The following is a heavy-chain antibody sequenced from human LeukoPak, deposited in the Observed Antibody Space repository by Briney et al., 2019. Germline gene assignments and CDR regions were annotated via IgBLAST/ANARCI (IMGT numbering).Heavy chain of an antibody. CDR2: ISFDGRNK. J-gene: IGHJ4*02. D-gene: IGHD5-18*01. CDR3: AKEKYRGYSYGSGDY. Sequence: PGGSLRLSCAASGFTFSSYGMHWVRQAPGKGLEWVVVISFDGRNKYFADSVKGRFTISRDNSKNTLYLQMNSLRAEDTAVYYCAKEKYRGYSYGSGDYWGQGTLVTVS. V-gene: IGHV3-30*18. CDR1: GFTFSSYG.